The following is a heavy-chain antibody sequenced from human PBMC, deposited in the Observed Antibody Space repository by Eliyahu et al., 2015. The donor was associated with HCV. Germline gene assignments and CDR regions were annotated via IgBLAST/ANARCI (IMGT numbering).Heavy chain of an antibody. V-gene: IGHV1-2*02. CDR2: INPNSGGT. CDR3: ARDRETVRALDV. D-gene: IGHD3-10*01. J-gene: IGHJ6*02. Sequence: QVQLVQSGAEVKKPGASVRVSCKASGYTFSGYYVHWVRQAPGQGLEWMGWINPNSGGTNYAQKFQGRVTMTRDTSISTVYMDLSSLRSDDTAVYYCARDRETVRALDVWGQGTTVTVSS. CDR1: GYTFSGYY.